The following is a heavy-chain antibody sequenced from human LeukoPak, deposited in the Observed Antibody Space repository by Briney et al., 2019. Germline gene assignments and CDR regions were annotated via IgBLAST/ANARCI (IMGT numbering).Heavy chain of an antibody. Sequence: SETLSLTCTVSGGSISSYYWSWIRQPPGKGLEWIGYIYYSGSTNYNPFLKSRVTISVDTSKNQFSLKLSSVTAADTAVYYCARGGAARLHFQNWGQGTLVTVSS. D-gene: IGHD6-6*01. CDR3: ARGGAARLHFQN. CDR2: IYYSGST. CDR1: GGSISSYY. J-gene: IGHJ1*01. V-gene: IGHV4-59*01.